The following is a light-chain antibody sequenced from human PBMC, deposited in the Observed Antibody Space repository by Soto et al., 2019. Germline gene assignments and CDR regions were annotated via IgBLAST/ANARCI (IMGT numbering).Light chain of an antibody. CDR1: SSDVGAYNY. CDR3: SSYTSSSTLV. V-gene: IGLV2-14*01. Sequence: QSVLTQPASVSGSLGQSITISCSGTSSDVGAYNYVSWYQQYPGKAPKLMIYHVTDRPSGVSNRFSGSKSGNTASLTISGLQAEDEADYYCSSYTSSSTLVFGTGTKVTVL. CDR2: HVT. J-gene: IGLJ1*01.